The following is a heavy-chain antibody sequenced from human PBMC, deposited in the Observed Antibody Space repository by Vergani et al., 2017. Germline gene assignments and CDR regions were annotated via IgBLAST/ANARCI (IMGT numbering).Heavy chain of an antibody. CDR2: IYYSGST. Sequence: QVQLQESGPGLVKPSETLSLTCTVSGGSISSYYWSWIRQPPGKGLEWIGYIYYSGSTNYNPSLKSRVTISVDTSKNQFSLKLSSVTAADTAVYYCARGVDTAMVTIDYWGQGTLVTVSS. CDR3: ARGVDTAMVTIDY. J-gene: IGHJ4*02. CDR1: GGSISSYY. D-gene: IGHD5-18*01. V-gene: IGHV4-59*12.